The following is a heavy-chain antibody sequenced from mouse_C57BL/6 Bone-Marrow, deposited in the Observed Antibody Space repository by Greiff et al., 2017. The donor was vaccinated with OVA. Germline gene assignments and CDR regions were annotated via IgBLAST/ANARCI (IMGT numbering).Heavy chain of an antibody. V-gene: IGHV1-75*01. J-gene: IGHJ2*01. CDR2: IFPGSGST. CDR1: GYTFTDYY. D-gene: IGHD1-1*01. CDR3: ARNPERYYGSSYRYFDY. Sequence: QVQLQQSGPELVKPGASVKISCKASGYTFTDYYINWVKQRPGQGLEWIGWIFPGSGSTYYNEKFKGKATLTVDKSSSTAYMLLSSLTSEDSAVYFCARNPERYYGSSYRYFDYWGQGTTLTVSS.